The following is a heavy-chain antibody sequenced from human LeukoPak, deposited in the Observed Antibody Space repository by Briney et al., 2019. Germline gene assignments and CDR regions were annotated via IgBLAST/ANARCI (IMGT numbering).Heavy chain of an antibody. Sequence: GGSLRLSCAASGFTFSSYAMSWVRQAPGKGLEWVSAISGSGGSTYYADSVKGRFTISRDNSKNTLYLQMNSLRAEDTAVYYCAKAILGYCSSTSCYLDAFDIWGQGTMVTVSS. CDR1: GFTFSSYA. V-gene: IGHV3-23*01. D-gene: IGHD2-2*01. CDR2: ISGSGGST. CDR3: AKAILGYCSSTSCYLDAFDI. J-gene: IGHJ3*02.